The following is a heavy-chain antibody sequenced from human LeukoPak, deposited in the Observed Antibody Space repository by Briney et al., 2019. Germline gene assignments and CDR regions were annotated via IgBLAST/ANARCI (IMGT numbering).Heavy chain of an antibody. CDR1: GGSISSYY. CDR2: IYYSGST. CDR3: ARIPSPGRMHGGYHFDY. D-gene: IGHD5-18*01. Sequence: SETLSLTCTVSGGSISSYYWSWIRQPPGKGLEWIGYIYYSGSTNYNPSLKSRVTISVGTSKNQFSLKLSSVTAADTAVYYCARIPSPGRMHGGYHFDYWGQGTLVTVSS. J-gene: IGHJ4*02. V-gene: IGHV4-59*08.